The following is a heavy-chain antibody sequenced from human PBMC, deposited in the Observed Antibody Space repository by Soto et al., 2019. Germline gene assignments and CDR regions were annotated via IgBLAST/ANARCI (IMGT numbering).Heavy chain of an antibody. Sequence: EVQLVESGGGLVKPGGSLRLSCISSGFTFRTYTMNWVHQAPGKGLEWVSSIRGFSPYTFYAESVRGRFAISRDNAKNSLYLQMNSLRAEDTAVYYCARDRGYDAHDYYYNAMDVWGQGTTVTVSS. CDR2: IRGFSPYT. J-gene: IGHJ6*02. CDR1: GFTFRTYT. CDR3: ARDRGYDAHDYYYNAMDV. V-gene: IGHV3-21*01. D-gene: IGHD2-15*01.